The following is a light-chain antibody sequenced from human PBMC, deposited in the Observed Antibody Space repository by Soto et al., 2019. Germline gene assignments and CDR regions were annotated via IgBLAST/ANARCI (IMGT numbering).Light chain of an antibody. V-gene: IGKV1-5*01. Sequence: DIQMTQSPSSLSASVGDRVTITCRASQSISSYLNWYQQKPGKAPKLLIYDASSLESGVPSRFSGSGSGTEFTLTISSLQPDDFATYYCQQYNSYPGTFGQGTKVDNK. CDR3: QQYNSYPGT. J-gene: IGKJ1*01. CDR1: QSISSY. CDR2: DAS.